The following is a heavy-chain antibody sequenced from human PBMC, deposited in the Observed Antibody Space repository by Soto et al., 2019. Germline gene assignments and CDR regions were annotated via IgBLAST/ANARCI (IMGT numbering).Heavy chain of an antibody. D-gene: IGHD3-3*01. CDR1: GYTFTSYG. Sequence: GASVKVSCKASGYTFTSYGISWVRQAPGQGLEWMGWISAYNGNTNYAQKLQGRVTMTTDTSTSTAYMELRSLRSDDTAVYYCARQDYDFWSGSFNWFDPWGQGNLVTVSS. J-gene: IGHJ5*02. V-gene: IGHV1-18*01. CDR2: ISAYNGNT. CDR3: ARQDYDFWSGSFNWFDP.